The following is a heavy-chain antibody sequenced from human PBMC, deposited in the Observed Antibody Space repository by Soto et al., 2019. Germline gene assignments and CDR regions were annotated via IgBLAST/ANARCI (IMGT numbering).Heavy chain of an antibody. J-gene: IGHJ3*02. CDR1: GFTFSSYW. Sequence: PGGSLRLSCAASGFTFSSYWMSWVRQAPGKGLEGVANIKQDGSEKYYVDSVKGRFTISRDNAKNSLYLQMNSLRAEDTAVYYCARDGGIWSGSGRNAFDIWGQGTMVTVSS. CDR2: IKQDGSEK. V-gene: IGHV3-7*03. CDR3: ARDGGIWSGSGRNAFDI. D-gene: IGHD3-3*01.